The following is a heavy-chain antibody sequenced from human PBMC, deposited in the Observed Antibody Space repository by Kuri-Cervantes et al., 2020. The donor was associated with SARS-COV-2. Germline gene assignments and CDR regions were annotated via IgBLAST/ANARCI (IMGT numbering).Heavy chain of an antibody. V-gene: IGHV3-23*01. J-gene: IGHJ4*02. CDR3: AASGYSYGFPYY. D-gene: IGHD5-18*01. Sequence: GESLKISCAASGFTFSSYAMSWVRQAPGRGLEWVSAISGSGGSTYYADSVKGRFTTSRDNSKNTLYLQMNSLRAEDTAVYYCAASGYSYGFPYYWGQGTLVTVSS. CDR2: ISGSGGST. CDR1: GFTFSSYA.